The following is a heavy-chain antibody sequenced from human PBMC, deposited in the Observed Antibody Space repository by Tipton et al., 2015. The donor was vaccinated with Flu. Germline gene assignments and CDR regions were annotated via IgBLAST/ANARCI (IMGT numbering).Heavy chain of an antibody. CDR2: ISYDGINK. CDR1: GFTFSSYG. V-gene: IGHV3-33*05. CDR3: AKSDCGTECKLMDS. D-gene: IGHD2-21*01. J-gene: IGHJ4*02. Sequence: SLRLSCAASGFTFSSYGMHWVRQAPGKGLEWVAVISYDGINKYYADSVKGRFTISRDSSKNRVYLQMSFLRAEDTARYYCAKSDCGTECKLMDSWGQGTLVTVSS.